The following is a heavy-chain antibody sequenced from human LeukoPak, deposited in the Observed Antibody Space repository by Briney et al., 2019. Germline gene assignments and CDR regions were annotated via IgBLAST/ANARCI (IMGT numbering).Heavy chain of an antibody. Sequence: GGSLRLSCAASGFTFSSYSMNWVRQAPGKGLEWVSSISSSSSYIYYADSVEGRFTISRDNAKNSLYLQMNSLRAEDTAVYYCAREATYGGNSPYAFDIWGQGTMVTVSS. J-gene: IGHJ3*02. CDR3: AREATYGGNSPYAFDI. D-gene: IGHD4-23*01. CDR1: GFTFSSYS. CDR2: ISSSSSYI. V-gene: IGHV3-21*01.